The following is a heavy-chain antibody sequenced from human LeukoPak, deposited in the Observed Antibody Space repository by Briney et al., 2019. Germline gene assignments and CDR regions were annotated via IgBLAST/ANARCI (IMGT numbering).Heavy chain of an antibody. V-gene: IGHV3-23*01. D-gene: IGHD1-1*01. CDR1: GFTFSSYA. CDR3: AKTRPGLDY. CDR2: ISGSGGGT. J-gene: IGHJ4*02. Sequence: GGSLRLSCAASGFTFSSYAMTWVRQAPGKGLEWVSTISGSGGGTYYADSAKGRFTISRDNSKNTLYLQMNSLRADDTAVYYCAKTRPGLDYWGQGTLVTVSS.